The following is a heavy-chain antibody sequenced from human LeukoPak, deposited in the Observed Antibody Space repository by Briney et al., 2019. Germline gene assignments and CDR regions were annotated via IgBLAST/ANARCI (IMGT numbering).Heavy chain of an antibody. V-gene: IGHV4-39*01. CDR3: ARFHSGSYYASDY. D-gene: IGHD1-26*01. CDR2: IYYSGST. J-gene: IGHJ4*02. CDR1: GGSFSNYY. Sequence: PSETLSLTCAVYGGSFSNYYWSWIRQPPGKGLEWIGSIYYSGSTYYNPSLKSRVTISVDTSKNQFSLKLSSVTAADTAVYYCARFHSGSYYASDYWGQGTLVTVSS.